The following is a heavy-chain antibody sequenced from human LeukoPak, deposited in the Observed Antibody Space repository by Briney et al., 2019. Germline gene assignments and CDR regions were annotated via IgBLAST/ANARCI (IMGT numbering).Heavy chain of an antibody. CDR1: GFTFCMYA. D-gene: IGHD3-22*01. V-gene: IGHV3-23*01. Sequence: GGSLRLSCQASGFTFCMYAMSWVRQAPGKGLEWVASMCGTAGCTFYPDSVKGRFTISRDNSKNVLYLRMNNLTAEDTAIYYCSKDRPNFHENSGHYYRRDGDSWGQGTLVTVSS. CDR3: SKDRPNFHENSGHYYRRDGDS. CDR2: MCGTAGCT. J-gene: IGHJ5*01.